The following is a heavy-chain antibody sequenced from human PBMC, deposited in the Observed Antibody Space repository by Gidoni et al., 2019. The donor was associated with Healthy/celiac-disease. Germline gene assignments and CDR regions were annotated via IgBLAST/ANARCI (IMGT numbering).Heavy chain of an antibody. D-gene: IGHD3-9*01. CDR3: AKFAASGYFDWLLDFDY. Sequence: EVQLLESGGGLVQPGGSLRLSCAASGFTFSSYAMSWVRQAPGKGLEWVSAISGSGGSTYYADSVKGRFTISRDNSKNTLYLQMNSLRAEDTAVYYCAKFAASGYFDWLLDFDYWGQGTLVTVSS. CDR2: ISGSGGST. CDR1: GFTFSSYA. V-gene: IGHV3-23*01. J-gene: IGHJ4*02.